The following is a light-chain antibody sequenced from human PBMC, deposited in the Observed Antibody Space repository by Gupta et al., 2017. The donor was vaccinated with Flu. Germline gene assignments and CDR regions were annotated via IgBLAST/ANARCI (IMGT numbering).Light chain of an antibody. J-gene: IGKJ1*01. CDR2: LVS. Sequence: DVVMTQSPLSLPVALGQPASISCRSSQSLVYSDGNTVLHWFQQRPGQSPRRLIDLVSHRDSGVPDRFSGSGSGTDFTLKISRVEAEDVGVYFCMQGAHWPWAFGQGTKVEIK. V-gene: IGKV2-30*01. CDR1: QSLVYSDGNTV. CDR3: MQGAHWPWA.